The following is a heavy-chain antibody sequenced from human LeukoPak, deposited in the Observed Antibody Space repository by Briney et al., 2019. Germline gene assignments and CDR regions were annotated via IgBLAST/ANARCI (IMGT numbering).Heavy chain of an antibody. D-gene: IGHD2-2*01. V-gene: IGHV4-4*02. J-gene: IGHJ5*02. CDR3: ARDSTRPLTFDP. CDR2: IDHSGST. Sequence: SETLSLTCAVSGGSIINSNWWSWVRQPPGKGLEWIGEIDHSGSTSYNPSLKSRVTMSVDRSQNQFSLRLSTVTAADTAVYYCARDSTRPLTFDPWGQGTLVTVSS. CDR1: GGSIINSNW.